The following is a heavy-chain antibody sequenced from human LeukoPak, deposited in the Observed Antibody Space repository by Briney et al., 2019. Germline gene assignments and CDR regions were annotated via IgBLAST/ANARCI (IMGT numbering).Heavy chain of an antibody. J-gene: IGHJ4*02. D-gene: IGHD1-26*01. CDR1: GGSISSYY. V-gene: IGHV4-59*01. Sequence: SETLSLTCIVSGGSISSYYWSWIRQPPGKGLEWIGYIYYSGSTNYNPSLKSRVTISVDTSKNQFSLKLSSVTAADTAVYYCASGRVVGAPYYFDYWGQGTLVTVSS. CDR2: IYYSGST. CDR3: ASGRVVGAPYYFDY.